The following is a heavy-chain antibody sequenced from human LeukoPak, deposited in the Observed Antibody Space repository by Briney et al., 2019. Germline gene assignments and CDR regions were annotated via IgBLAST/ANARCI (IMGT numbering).Heavy chain of an antibody. J-gene: IGHJ4*02. V-gene: IGHV3-21*01. CDR3: TSEVATIEGKFDY. CDR2: ITSTSSFI. D-gene: IGHD5-12*01. CDR1: GFTFRTYT. Sequence: GGSLRLSCAASGFTFRTYTMKWVRQAPGKGLEGVSSITSTSSFILYADSVQGRFTISRDNAKNSLYLQMDSLRAEDTAVYYCTSEVATIEGKFDYWGQGTLVTVSS.